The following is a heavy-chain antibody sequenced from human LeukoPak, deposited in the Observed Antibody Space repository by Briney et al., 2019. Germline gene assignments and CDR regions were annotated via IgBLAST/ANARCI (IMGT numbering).Heavy chain of an antibody. CDR1: GGSFSGYY. V-gene: IGHV4-34*01. CDR3: ARHKRASAYYYDSSGYYSRSFDI. Sequence: SSETLSLTCAVYGGSFSGYYWSWIRQPPGKGLEWIGEINHSGSTNYNPSLKSRVTISVDTSKNQFSLKLSSVTAADTAVYYCARHKRASAYYYDSSGYYSRSFDIWGQGTMVTVSS. CDR2: INHSGST. J-gene: IGHJ3*02. D-gene: IGHD3-22*01.